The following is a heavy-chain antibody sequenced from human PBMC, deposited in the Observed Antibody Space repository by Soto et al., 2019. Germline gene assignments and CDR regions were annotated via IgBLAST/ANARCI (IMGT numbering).Heavy chain of an antibody. Sequence: PGGSLRLSCAASGFTFSSYWMSWVRQAPGKGLEWVSYISSSSSTIYYADSVKGRFTISRDNAKNSLYLQMNSLRAEDTAVYYCARDLGSSWYPEYFQHWGQGTLVTVSS. CDR3: ARDLGSSWYPEYFQH. J-gene: IGHJ1*01. D-gene: IGHD6-13*01. V-gene: IGHV3-48*01. CDR2: ISSSSSTI. CDR1: GFTFSSYW.